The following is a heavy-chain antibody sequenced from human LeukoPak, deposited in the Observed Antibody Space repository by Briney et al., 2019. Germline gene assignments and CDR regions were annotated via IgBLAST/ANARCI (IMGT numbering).Heavy chain of an antibody. CDR2: IKSKTDGGTT. J-gene: IGHJ4*02. Sequence: PGGSLRLSGAASGFTFSNAWMSWVRQAPGKGLEWVGRIKSKTDGGTTDYAAPVKGRFTISRDDSKNTLYLQMNSLKTEDTAVYYCTTDGLGSLLRYFDWTVSAGDYWGQGTLVTVSS. V-gene: IGHV3-15*01. CDR1: GFTFSNAW. D-gene: IGHD3-9*01. CDR3: TTDGLGSLLRYFDWTVSAGDY.